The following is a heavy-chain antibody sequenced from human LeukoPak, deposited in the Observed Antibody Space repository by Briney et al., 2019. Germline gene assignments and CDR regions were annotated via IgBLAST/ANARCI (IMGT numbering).Heavy chain of an antibody. D-gene: IGHD4-17*01. CDR1: GYTFTGYY. CDR3: ARDQAHDYGDYGFDY. V-gene: IGHV1-2*02. Sequence: GASVKVSCKASGYTFTGYYMHWVRQATGQGLEWMGWINPNSGGTNYAQKFQGRVTMTRDTSISTAYMELSRLTSDDTAVYYCARDQAHDYGDYGFDYWGQGTLVTVSS. CDR2: INPNSGGT. J-gene: IGHJ4*02.